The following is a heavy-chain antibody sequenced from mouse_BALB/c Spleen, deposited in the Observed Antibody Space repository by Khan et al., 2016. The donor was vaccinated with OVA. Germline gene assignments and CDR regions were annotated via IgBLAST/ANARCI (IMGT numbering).Heavy chain of an antibody. CDR2: IHPGSANT. CDR3: AGGFDY. V-gene: IGHV1-84*02. J-gene: IGHJ2*01. CDR1: GHTFTAYY. Sequence: QVQLKQSGPELVKPGASVKMSCKASGHTFTAYYINWVKQTPGQGLQWIGWIHPGSANTKYNERFKGKATLTVDTSSSTAYMQLSSLTSEDTAVFFCAGGFDYGGHGTTLTVSS.